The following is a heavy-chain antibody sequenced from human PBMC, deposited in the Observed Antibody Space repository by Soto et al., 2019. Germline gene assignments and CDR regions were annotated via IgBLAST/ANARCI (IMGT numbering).Heavy chain of an antibody. V-gene: IGHV4-31*03. D-gene: IGHD5-18*01. CDR3: ARVKARYSYGPTYYYYGMDV. Sequence: SETLSLTCTVSGGSISSGGYYWSWIRQHPGKGLEWIGYIYYSGSTYYNPSLKSRVTISVDTSKNQFSLKLSSVTAADTAVYYCARVKARYSYGPTYYYYGMDVWGQGTTVTVSS. CDR1: GGSISSGGYY. J-gene: IGHJ6*02. CDR2: IYYSGST.